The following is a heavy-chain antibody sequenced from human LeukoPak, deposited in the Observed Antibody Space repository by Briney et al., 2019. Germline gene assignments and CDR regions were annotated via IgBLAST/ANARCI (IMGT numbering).Heavy chain of an antibody. Sequence: GGSLRLSCAGPGFTFSSYAMSWVRQAPGKGLEWVSAISDTGATTYDADSVKGRFTISRDNSRSTLYLQMNSLRAEDTALYYCAKDTSIGRYCTNGVCSPFDYWGQGTLVTVSS. CDR1: GFTFSSYA. D-gene: IGHD2-8*01. CDR2: ISDTGATT. CDR3: AKDTSIGRYCTNGVCSPFDY. V-gene: IGHV3-23*01. J-gene: IGHJ4*02.